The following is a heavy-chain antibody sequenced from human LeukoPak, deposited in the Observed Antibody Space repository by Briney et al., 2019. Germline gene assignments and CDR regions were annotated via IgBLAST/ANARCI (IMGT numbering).Heavy chain of an antibody. CDR3: ARARGYYYGMDV. CDR2: SRNKADSYTT. CDR1: GFIISDHY. V-gene: IGHV3-72*01. J-gene: IGHJ6*02. Sequence: PGGSLRLSCAASGFIISDHYMDWVRQAPGKGLEWVGRSRNKADSYTTYYAASVKGRFTISRDDSKNSVYLQMNSLRAEDTAVYYCARARGYYYGMDVWGQGTTVTVSS. D-gene: IGHD3-10*01.